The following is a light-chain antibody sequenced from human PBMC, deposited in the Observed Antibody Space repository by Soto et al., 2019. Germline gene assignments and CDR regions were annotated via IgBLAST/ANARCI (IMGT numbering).Light chain of an antibody. CDR3: CSYAGSYTSKV. J-gene: IGLJ2*01. CDR2: DVS. V-gene: IGLV2-11*01. Sequence: QSVLTQPRSVSGSPGQSFTISCTGTSSDVGGYNYVSWYQQHPGKAPKLMIYDVSKRPSGVPDRFSGSKSGNTASLTISGLQAEDEADYYCCSYAGSYTSKVFGGGTKLTVL. CDR1: SSDVGGYNY.